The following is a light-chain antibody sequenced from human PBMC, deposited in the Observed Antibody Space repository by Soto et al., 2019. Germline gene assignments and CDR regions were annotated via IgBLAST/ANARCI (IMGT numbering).Light chain of an antibody. CDR3: RQYGTSLGFP. J-gene: IGKJ4*01. V-gene: IGKV3-20*01. Sequence: EIVLTQSPGTLSLSPGERATLSCRASQSVSSNLLAWYQEKPSQAPRLLIYGVSKRATGIPDRFSGCGSGTDFTLTISRLEAEDFALYYCRQYGTSLGFPVGGGTKVDIK. CDR2: GVS. CDR1: QSVSSNL.